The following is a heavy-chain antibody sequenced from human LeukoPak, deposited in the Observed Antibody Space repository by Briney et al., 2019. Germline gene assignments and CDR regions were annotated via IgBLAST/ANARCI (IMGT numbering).Heavy chain of an antibody. J-gene: IGHJ4*02. CDR3: GRGSGRTLSPFDY. CDR2: IYYSGGP. D-gene: IGHD6-19*01. V-gene: IGHV4-59*01. CDR1: GGSISGYY. Sequence: PSETLSLTCTVSGGSISGYYWSWIRQPPGKGLEYIGYIYYSGGPNYNPSLKSRVTMSVDTSKNQFSLKLTSVTAADTAVYYCGRGSGRTLSPFDYWGQGTLVTVSS.